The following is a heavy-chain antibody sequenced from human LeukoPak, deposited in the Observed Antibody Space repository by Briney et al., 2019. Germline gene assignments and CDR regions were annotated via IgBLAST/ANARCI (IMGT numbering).Heavy chain of an antibody. CDR1: GFTFSSYA. CDR3: AKGSRKAVRLLPVAGGYYFDY. Sequence: GGSLRLSCAASGFTFSSYAMSWVRQAPGKGLEWVSAISGSGGSTYYADSVKGRFTISRDNSKNTLYLQMNSLRAEDTAVYYCAKGSRKAVRLLPVAGGYYFDYWGQGTLVTVSS. CDR2: ISGSGGST. J-gene: IGHJ4*02. D-gene: IGHD2-15*01. V-gene: IGHV3-23*01.